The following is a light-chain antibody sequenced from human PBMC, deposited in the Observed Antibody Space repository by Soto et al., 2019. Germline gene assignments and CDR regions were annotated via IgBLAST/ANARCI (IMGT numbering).Light chain of an antibody. J-gene: IGKJ4*01. Sequence: EIVLTQSPGTLSLSPGERATLSCRASQSVSSSYLAWYQQKPGQAPRLLIYGASSRATGIPDRFSGSGSGTDFTLTISRLEPEDCAVDYCHQYDSSPLTFGGGTKVAIK. CDR2: GAS. CDR3: HQYDSSPLT. V-gene: IGKV3-20*01. CDR1: QSVSSSY.